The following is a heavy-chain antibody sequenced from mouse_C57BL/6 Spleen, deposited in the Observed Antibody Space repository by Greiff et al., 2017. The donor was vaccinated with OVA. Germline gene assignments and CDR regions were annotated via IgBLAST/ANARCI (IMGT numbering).Heavy chain of an antibody. CDR1: GFTFSDYG. V-gene: IGHV5-17*01. CDR2: ISSGSSTI. J-gene: IGHJ3*01. CDR3: ARGFFAY. Sequence: EVKLMESGGGLVKPGGSLKLSCAASGFTFSDYGMHWVRQAPEKGLEWVAYISSGSSTIYYADTVKGRFTISRDNAKNTLFLQMTSLRSEDTAMYYCARGFFAYWGQGTLVTVSA.